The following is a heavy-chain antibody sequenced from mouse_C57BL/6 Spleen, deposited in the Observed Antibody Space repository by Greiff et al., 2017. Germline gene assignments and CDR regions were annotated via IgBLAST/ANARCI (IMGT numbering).Heavy chain of an antibody. CDR3: ARKNPPLYAMDY. V-gene: IGHV2-2*01. J-gene: IGHJ4*01. CDR1: GFSLTSYG. CDR2: IWSGGST. Sequence: VKLQESGPGLEQPSQSLSITCTVSGFSLTSYGVHWVRQSPGKGLEWLGVIWSGGSTDYNAAFISRLSISKDNSKSQVFFKMNSRQADDTAIYYCARKNPPLYAMDYWGQGTSVTVSS.